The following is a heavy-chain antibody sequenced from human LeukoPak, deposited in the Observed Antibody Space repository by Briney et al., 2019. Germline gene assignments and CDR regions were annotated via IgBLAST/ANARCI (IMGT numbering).Heavy chain of an antibody. D-gene: IGHD6-13*01. J-gene: IGHJ5*02. CDR3: ARASSSLGNWFDP. V-gene: IGHV4-59*01. Sequence: SETLSLTCTVSGGSISSYYWSWIRQPPGKGLEWIGYIYYSGSTNYNPPLKSRVTISVDTSKNQFSLKLSSVTAADTAVYYCARASSSLGNWFDPWGQGTLVTVSS. CDR2: IYYSGST. CDR1: GGSISSYY.